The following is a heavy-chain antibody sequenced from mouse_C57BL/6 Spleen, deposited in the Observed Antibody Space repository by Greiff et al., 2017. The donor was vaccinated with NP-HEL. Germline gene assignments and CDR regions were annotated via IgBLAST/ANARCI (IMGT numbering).Heavy chain of an antibody. J-gene: IGHJ4*01. CDR1: GFTFSDYY. Sequence: EVKLMESEGGLVQPGSSMKLSCTASGFTFSDYYMAWVRQVPEKGLEWVANINYDGSSTYYLDSLKSRFIISRDNAKNILYLQMSSLKSEDTATYYCARGDYYAMDYWGKGTSVTVSS. V-gene: IGHV5-16*01. CDR3: ARGDYYAMDY. CDR2: INYDGSST.